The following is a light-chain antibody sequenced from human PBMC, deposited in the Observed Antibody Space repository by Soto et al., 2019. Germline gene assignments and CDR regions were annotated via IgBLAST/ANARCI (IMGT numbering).Light chain of an antibody. CDR3: HRHVNSPLYA. V-gene: IGKV3-20*01. CDR2: GTS. Sequence: EIVLTQSPGTLSLSPGERATFSCRTSQTINTEFLAWYQQRPGLAPRLLIHGTSNRATGIPDRFSGSESGTDFTLIISAIEPDDFAVYYCHRHVNSPLYAFGQGTKLEI. CDR1: QTINTEF. J-gene: IGKJ2*01.